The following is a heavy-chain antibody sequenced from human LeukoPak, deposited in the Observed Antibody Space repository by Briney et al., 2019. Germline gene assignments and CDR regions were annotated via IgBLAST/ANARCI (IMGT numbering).Heavy chain of an antibody. CDR1: GGSISSSSYY. CDR3: ASGAVEMATIPNHFDY. CDR2: IYYSGST. Sequence: SETLSLTCTVSGGSISSSSYYWGWIRQPPGKGLEWIGSIYYSGSTYYNPSLKSRVTMSVDTSKNQFSLKLSSVTAADTAVYYCASGAVEMATIPNHFDYWGQGTLVTVSS. D-gene: IGHD5-12*01. V-gene: IGHV4-39*01. J-gene: IGHJ4*02.